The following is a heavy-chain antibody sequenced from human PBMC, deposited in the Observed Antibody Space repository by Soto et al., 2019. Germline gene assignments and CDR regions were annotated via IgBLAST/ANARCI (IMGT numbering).Heavy chain of an antibody. CDR3: ARHIAVPRTRGFDF. CDR2: IYHTGTT. D-gene: IGHD6-19*01. CDR1: GGSISDNW. V-gene: IGHV4-4*02. Sequence: SETLSLACVVSGGSISDNWCSWLRQPPGKELEWIGEIYHTGTTHYNPSLWSRVTISIDKSKNQFSLKLSSVTAADTAVYYCARHIAVPRTRGFDFWGQGTLVTVSS. J-gene: IGHJ4*02.